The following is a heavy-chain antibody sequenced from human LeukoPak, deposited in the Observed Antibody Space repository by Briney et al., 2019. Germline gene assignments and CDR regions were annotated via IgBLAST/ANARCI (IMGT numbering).Heavy chain of an antibody. CDR3: AKIGLVVVVAATWFGP. V-gene: IGHV3-30*18. J-gene: IGHJ5*02. CDR2: ISYGGSNK. D-gene: IGHD2-15*01. Sequence: GGSLRLSCAASGFTFSSYGMHWVRQAPGKGLEWVAVISYGGSNKYYADSVKGRFTISRDNSKNTLSLQMNSLRADDTAVYYCAKIGLVVVVAATWFGPWGQGALVTVSS. CDR1: GFTFSSYG.